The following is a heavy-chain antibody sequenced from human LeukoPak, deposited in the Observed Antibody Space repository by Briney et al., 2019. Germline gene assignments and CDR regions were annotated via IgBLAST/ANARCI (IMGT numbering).Heavy chain of an antibody. Sequence: SETLSLTCTVSGGSINTYYWNWIRQPPGKGLEWIGYIYYSGSTYYNPSLRSRVTISVDTSKSQFSLKLSSVTAADTAVYYCARGPDYDSRNDAFDIWGQGTMVTVSS. CDR3: ARGPDYDSRNDAFDI. J-gene: IGHJ3*02. CDR1: GGSINTYY. CDR2: IYYSGST. V-gene: IGHV4-59*01. D-gene: IGHD3-22*01.